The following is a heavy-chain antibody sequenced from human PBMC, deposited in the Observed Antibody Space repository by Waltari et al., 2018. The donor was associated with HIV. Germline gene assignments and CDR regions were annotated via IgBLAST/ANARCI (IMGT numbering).Heavy chain of an antibody. J-gene: IGHJ4*02. V-gene: IGHV4-39*01. D-gene: IGHD6-6*01. CDR1: GGSISSYSKR. Sequence: QLQLKEAGPGLVTPSETLPITCTVSGGSISSYSKRWGWIRQPPGKGLEWIGSIFYRGSTYYNPSLKSRVTISVDTSKNQFSLKLSSVTAADTAVYYCARHVGSFYRSSSDLGLDYWGQGTLVTVSS. CDR3: ARHVGSFYRSSSDLGLDY. CDR2: IFYRGST.